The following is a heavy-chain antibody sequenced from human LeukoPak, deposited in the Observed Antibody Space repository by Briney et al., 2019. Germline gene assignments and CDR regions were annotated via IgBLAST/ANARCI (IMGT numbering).Heavy chain of an antibody. CDR2: SRDKANDYTT. V-gene: IGHV3-72*01. CDR3: ATRPPTISTWNYER. J-gene: IGHJ4*02. D-gene: IGHD1-7*01. CDR1: GFTLSDHY. Sequence: GGSLRLSCAASGFTLSDHYIDWVRQAPGKGLEWVGRSRDKANDYTTKYAAPVRGRFTISRDDSKNSLCLQMNSLRTEDTAVYYCATRPPTISTWNYERWGQGTLVTVSS.